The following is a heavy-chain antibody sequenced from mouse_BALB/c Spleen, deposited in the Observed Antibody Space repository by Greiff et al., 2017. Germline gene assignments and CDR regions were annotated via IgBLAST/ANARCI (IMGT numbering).Heavy chain of an antibody. CDR1: GYSFTSGYF. CDR2: ISYDGSN. Sequence: EVQLQQSGPGLVKPCQSLSLTCSASGYSFTSGYFWYLIRQPPENLLELVDIISYDGSNNYNPTLKNRTTFTPDTSKNQFFLKFSSGTSEDTATYYCARGGYDYDGIDYWGQGTLVTVSA. D-gene: IGHD2-4*01. V-gene: IGHV3-6*01. J-gene: IGHJ3*01. CDR3: ARGGYDYDGIDY.